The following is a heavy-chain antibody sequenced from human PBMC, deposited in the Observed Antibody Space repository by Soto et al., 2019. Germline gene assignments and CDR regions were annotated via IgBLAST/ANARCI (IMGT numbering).Heavy chain of an antibody. V-gene: IGHV1-2*02. Sequence: SVKVSCKASGYSFTGYFMHWVRQAPGQGLECMGWINPNSGDTNYVQKFQGRVTMTRDMSINTVYMDLRGLTSDDTAVYYCARVRTYYDRGGSLDYWGQGTLVTVSS. D-gene: IGHD3-22*01. CDR2: INPNSGDT. CDR3: ARVRTYYDRGGSLDY. J-gene: IGHJ4*02. CDR1: GYSFTGYF.